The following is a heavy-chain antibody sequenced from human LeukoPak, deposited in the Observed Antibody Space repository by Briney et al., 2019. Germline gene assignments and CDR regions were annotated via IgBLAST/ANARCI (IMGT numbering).Heavy chain of an antibody. CDR2: ISAYNGNT. CDR1: GYTLTSYR. V-gene: IGHV1-18*01. Sequence: ASVPVSCKASGYTLTSYRISWVRQAPGQGREGMGLISAYNGNTNYAQKLQGRVTMTTDTSTSTAYMELRSLRSDDTAVYYCARDPRRSSELYYYYMDVWGKGTTVTVSS. CDR3: ARDPRRSSELYYYYMDV. D-gene: IGHD6-6*01. J-gene: IGHJ6*03.